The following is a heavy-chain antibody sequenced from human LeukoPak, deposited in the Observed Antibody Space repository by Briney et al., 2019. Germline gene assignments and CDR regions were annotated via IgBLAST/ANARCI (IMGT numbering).Heavy chain of an antibody. Sequence: SETLSLTCVVYGESFSGYYWTWIRQPPGKGLEWIGEIIDTGSTNYNSSLKSRVTISVDTSKNQFSLNLTSVTAADTAVYYCARAMSIAARLQTIFDYWGQGTLVTVSS. CDR2: IIDTGST. V-gene: IGHV4-34*12. J-gene: IGHJ4*02. CDR1: GESFSGYY. D-gene: IGHD6-6*01. CDR3: ARAMSIAARLQTIFDY.